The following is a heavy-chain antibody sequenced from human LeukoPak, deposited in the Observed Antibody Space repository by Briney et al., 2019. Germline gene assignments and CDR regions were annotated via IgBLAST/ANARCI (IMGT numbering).Heavy chain of an antibody. CDR3: ARDLYYYDSSGYFDY. J-gene: IGHJ4*02. V-gene: IGHV1-69*05. D-gene: IGHD3-22*01. CDR1: GGTSSSYA. CDR2: IIPIFGTA. Sequence: GASVKVSCKASGGTSSSYAISWVRQAPGQGLEWMGGIIPIFGTANYAQKFQGRVTMTRDTSTSTVYMELSSLRSEDTAVYYCARDLYYYDSSGYFDYWGQGTLVTVSS.